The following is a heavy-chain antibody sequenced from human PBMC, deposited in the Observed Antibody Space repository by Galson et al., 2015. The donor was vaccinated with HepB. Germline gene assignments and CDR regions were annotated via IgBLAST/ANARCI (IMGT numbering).Heavy chain of an antibody. J-gene: IGHJ4*02. CDR3: AALWRGYYTNDY. V-gene: IGHV1-24*01. CDR2: FDPQDGKT. CDR1: GYTLSEFS. D-gene: IGHD3-3*01. Sequence: SVKVSCKVSGYTLSEFSIHWVRRAPGTGLEWMGTFDPQDGKTIYAQKFQGRVSMTEDTSSDTAYLELSSLRSEDTAVYYCAALWRGYYTNDYWGQGSLITVSS.